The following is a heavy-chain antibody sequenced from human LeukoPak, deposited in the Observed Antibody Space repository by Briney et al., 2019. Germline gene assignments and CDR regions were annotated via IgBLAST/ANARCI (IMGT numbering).Heavy chain of an antibody. CDR2: INPNSGGT. CDR3: ATSIAPSYYYGMDV. J-gene: IGHJ6*02. D-gene: IGHD6-6*01. CDR1: GYTFTGYY. V-gene: IGHV1-2*04. Sequence: ASVKVSCKASGYTFTGYYMHWVRQAPGQGLEWMGWINPNSGGTNYAQKFQGWVTMTRDTSISTAYMELSWLRSDDTAVYYCATSIAPSYYYGMDVWGQGTTVTVSS.